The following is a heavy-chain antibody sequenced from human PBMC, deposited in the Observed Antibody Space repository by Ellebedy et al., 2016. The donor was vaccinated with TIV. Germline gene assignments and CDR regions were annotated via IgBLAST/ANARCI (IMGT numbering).Heavy chain of an antibody. Sequence: AASVKVSCKASGYTFTSYGISWVRQAPGQGLEWMGWISAYNGNTNYAQKLQGRVTMTTDTSTSTAYMELRSLRSDDTAVYYCARDSANYDILTGNDYWGQGTLVTVSS. CDR3: ARDSANYDILTGNDY. CDR1: GYTFTSYG. V-gene: IGHV1-18*01. D-gene: IGHD3-9*01. J-gene: IGHJ4*02. CDR2: ISAYNGNT.